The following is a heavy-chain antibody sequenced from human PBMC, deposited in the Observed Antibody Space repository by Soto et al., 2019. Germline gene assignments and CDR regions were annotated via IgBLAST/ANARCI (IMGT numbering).Heavy chain of an antibody. V-gene: IGHV4-38-2*01. CDR1: GYSISSGYY. CDR3: ARHSEQWPSSHFDY. D-gene: IGHD6-19*01. Sequence: ETLSLTCAVSGYSISSGYYWGWLRQPPGKGLEWIGSIYHGGSTYYNPSLNSRVTLSIDMTNNHVSLILNSVTAADTAVYYCARHSEQWPSSHFDYWGQGTLVTVSS. CDR2: IYHGGST. J-gene: IGHJ4*02.